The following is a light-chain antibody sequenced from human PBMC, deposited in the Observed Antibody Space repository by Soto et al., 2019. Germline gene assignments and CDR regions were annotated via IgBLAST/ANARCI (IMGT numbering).Light chain of an antibody. CDR1: QSIGTS. CDR2: ATS. V-gene: IGKV1-39*01. Sequence: DLPMTQSPSSLSASVQDRVTITCRASQSIGTSLNWYQQKPGKSPKLLIYATSNLYSGVPSRFSGSGSRTDFTLTISSLQPEDFATYDWQQTYSTPQPSFGGGTKVEIK. J-gene: IGKJ4*01. CDR3: QQTYSTPQPS.